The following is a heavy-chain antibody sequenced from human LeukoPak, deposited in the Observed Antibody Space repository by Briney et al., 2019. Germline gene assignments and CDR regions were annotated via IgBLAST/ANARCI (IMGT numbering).Heavy chain of an antibody. CDR1: GYTFSSYG. Sequence: ASVKVSCMASGYTFSSYGIIWVRQAPGQGLEWMGWISAYNGNTNYAQKLQGRVTMTTDTSTSTAYMELRSLRSDDTAVYYCARVPDYYDSSGYSDDYWGQGTLVTVSS. CDR2: ISAYNGNT. V-gene: IGHV1-18*01. D-gene: IGHD3-22*01. CDR3: ARVPDYYDSSGYSDDY. J-gene: IGHJ4*02.